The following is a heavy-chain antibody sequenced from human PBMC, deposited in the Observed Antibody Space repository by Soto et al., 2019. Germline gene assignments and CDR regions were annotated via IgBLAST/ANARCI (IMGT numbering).Heavy chain of an antibody. J-gene: IGHJ4*02. V-gene: IGHV3-30*04. D-gene: IGHD5-12*01. CDR3: TRDLLAGHDVY. CDR1: GFTFRKFA. CDR2: ITFDGKDK. Sequence: QVQLVESGGGVVQPGRSLRLSCAASGFTFRKFAMHWVRQAPGKGLEWLAAITFDGKDKYYADSVKGRFTISRDTSKNTLYLQMNSLGIDDTALYFCTRDLLAGHDVYWGQETLVTVSS.